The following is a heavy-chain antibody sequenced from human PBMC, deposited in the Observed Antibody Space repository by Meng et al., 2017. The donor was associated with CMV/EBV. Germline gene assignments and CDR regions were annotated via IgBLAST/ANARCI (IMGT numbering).Heavy chain of an antibody. CDR1: GGSFSGYY. D-gene: IGHD3-3*01. CDR2: INHSGST. Sequence: LETLSLTCAVYGGSFSGYYWSWIRQPPGKGLEWIGEINHSGSTNYNPSLKSRVTISVDTSKNQFSLKLSSVTAADTAVYYCARGRAIFGVVTWAFGIWGQGTMVTVSS. J-gene: IGHJ3*02. V-gene: IGHV4-34*01. CDR3: ARGRAIFGVVTWAFGI.